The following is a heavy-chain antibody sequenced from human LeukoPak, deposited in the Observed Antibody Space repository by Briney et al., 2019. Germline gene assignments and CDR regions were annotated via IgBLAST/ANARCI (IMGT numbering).Heavy chain of an antibody. CDR3: ARETILAGFASGLGFNY. CDR1: GASISSWY. J-gene: IGHJ4*02. D-gene: IGHD3-9*01. CDR2: IHGSGNT. Sequence: SETLSLACTVTGASISSWYWSWIRQPPGKGLEWIGNIHGSGNTNYNPSLKSRVSMSLDTSKNQVSLNLTSVTAADTATYFCARETILAGFASGLGFNYWGQGILVIVSS. V-gene: IGHV4-59*12.